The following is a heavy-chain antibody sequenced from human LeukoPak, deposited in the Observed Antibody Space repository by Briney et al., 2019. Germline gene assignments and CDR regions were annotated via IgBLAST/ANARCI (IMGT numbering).Heavy chain of an antibody. CDR1: GFTFSSYS. CDR3: ARDGDYYDILTGYYVRFFGY. J-gene: IGHJ4*02. D-gene: IGHD3-9*01. Sequence: KPGGSLRLSCAASGFTFSSYSMNWVRQAPGKGLEWVSSISSSSSYIYYADSVKGRFTISRDNAKNSLYLQMNSLRAEDTAVYYCARDGDYYDILTGYYVRFFGYWGQGTLVTVSS. V-gene: IGHV3-21*01. CDR2: ISSSSSYI.